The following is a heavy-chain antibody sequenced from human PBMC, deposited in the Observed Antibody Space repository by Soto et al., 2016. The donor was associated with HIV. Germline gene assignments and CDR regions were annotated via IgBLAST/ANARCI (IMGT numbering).Heavy chain of an antibody. D-gene: IGHD6-19*01. V-gene: IGHV3-21*01. CDR1: GFTFSSYS. CDR3: ARAGIAVAGSSIDY. J-gene: IGHJ4*02. Sequence: EVQLVESGGGLVKPGGSLRLSCAASGFTFSSYSMNWVRQAPGKGLEWVSSISSSSSYIYYADSVKGRFTISRDNAKNSLYLQMNSLRAEDTAVYYCARAGIAVAGSSIDYWGQGTPGHRLL. CDR2: ISSSSSYI.